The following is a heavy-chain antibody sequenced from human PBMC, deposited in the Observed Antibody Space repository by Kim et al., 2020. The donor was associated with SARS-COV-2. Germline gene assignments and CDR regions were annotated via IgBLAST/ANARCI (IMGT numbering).Heavy chain of an antibody. CDR2: IYSGGST. V-gene: IGHV3-53*01. CDR3: ARDSKVSYFDY. D-gene: IGHD3-10*01. J-gene: IGHJ4*02. Sequence: GGSLRLSCAASGFTVSSNYMSWVRQAPGKGLEWVSLIYSGGSTSYADSMKGRFTISRDSSKNTLFLQMNSLRAADTAVYYCARDSKVSYFDYGGKGTLV. CDR1: GFTVSSNY.